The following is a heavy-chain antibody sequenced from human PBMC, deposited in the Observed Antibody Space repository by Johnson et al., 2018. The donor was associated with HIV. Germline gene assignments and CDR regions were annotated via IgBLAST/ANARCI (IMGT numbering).Heavy chain of an antibody. CDR2: ISYDAKHK. CDR3: ARDRMRGATKDAFDI. V-gene: IGHV3-30*04. J-gene: IGHJ3*02. D-gene: IGHD1-26*01. CDR1: GFTFSSYA. Sequence: VESGGGVVQPGRSLRLSCAASGFTFSSYAMHWVRQAPGKGLEWVAVISYDAKHKYYADSVKGRVTISRDNSKNTLSLQMSSLRVEDTAVYYCARDRMRGATKDAFDIWGQGTMVTVSS.